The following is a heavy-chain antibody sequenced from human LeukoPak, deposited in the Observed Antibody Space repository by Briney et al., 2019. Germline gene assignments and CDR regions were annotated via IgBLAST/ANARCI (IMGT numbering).Heavy chain of an antibody. Sequence: SETLSLTCAVSGYSISSGYYWGWIRQPPGKGLEWIGSIYHSGSTYYNPSLKSRVTISVDTSKNQFSLKLSSVTAADTAVYYCARGFSRYYDFGDYYYMDVWGKGTTVTVSS. V-gene: IGHV4-38-2*01. J-gene: IGHJ6*03. D-gene: IGHD3-3*01. CDR2: IYHSGST. CDR1: GYSISSGYY. CDR3: ARGFSRYYDFGDYYYMDV.